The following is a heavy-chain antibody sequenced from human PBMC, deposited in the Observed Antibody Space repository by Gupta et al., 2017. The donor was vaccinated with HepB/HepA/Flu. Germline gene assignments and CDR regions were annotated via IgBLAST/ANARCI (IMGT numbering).Heavy chain of an antibody. J-gene: IGHJ6*03. D-gene: IGHD6-6*01. CDR1: GFTFSSYS. CDR2: ISSSSSYI. V-gene: IGHV3-21*01. Sequence: EVQLVESGGGLVKPGGSLRLSCAASGFTFSSYSMNWVRQAPGKGLEWVSSISSSSSYIYYADSVKGRFTISRDNAKNSLYLQMNSLRAEDTAVYYCARGIAARRVYYYYMDVWGKGTTVTVSS. CDR3: ARGIAARRVYYYYMDV.